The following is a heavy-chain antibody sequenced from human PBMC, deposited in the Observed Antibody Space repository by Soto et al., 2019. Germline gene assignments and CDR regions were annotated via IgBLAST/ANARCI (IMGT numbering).Heavy chain of an antibody. CDR3: ARTGDCSSTSCYEGPWYFDY. D-gene: IGHD2-2*01. Sequence: QVQVVESGGGVVQPGRSLRLSCAASGFTSSSYGMHWVRQAPGKGLEWVALIWYDGSNKYYADSVKGRFTISRDSSKNMLYLQMNSLRDEDMAVHYCARTGDCSSTSCYEGPWYFDYWGQGTVVTVSS. J-gene: IGHJ4*02. V-gene: IGHV3-33*01. CDR2: IWYDGSNK. CDR1: GFTSSSYG.